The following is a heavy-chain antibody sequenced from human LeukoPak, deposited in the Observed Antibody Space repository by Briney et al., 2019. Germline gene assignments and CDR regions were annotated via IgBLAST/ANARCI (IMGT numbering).Heavy chain of an antibody. CDR2: ISYDGSNK. V-gene: IGHV3-30*18. J-gene: IGHJ4*02. Sequence: GGSLRLSCAASGFTFSSYGMHWVRQAPGKGLEWVAVISYDGSNKYYADSVNGRFTISRDNSKNTLSLQMNSLRAEDTAVYYCAKSPSGRSRISRFDYWGQGILVTVSS. CDR1: GFTFSSYG. CDR3: AKSPSGRSRISRFDY. D-gene: IGHD1-26*01.